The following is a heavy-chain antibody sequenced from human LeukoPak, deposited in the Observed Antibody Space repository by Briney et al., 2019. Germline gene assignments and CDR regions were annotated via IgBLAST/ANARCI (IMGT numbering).Heavy chain of an antibody. V-gene: IGHV1-69*01. CDR2: IIPIFGTA. Sequence: SVKVSCKASGGTFSSYAISWVRQAPGQGLEWMGGIIPIFGTANYAQKFQGRVTITADESTSTAYMELSSLRSEDTAVYYCARGMSVGYCSSTSCRTYYYYYMDVWGKGTTVIVSS. CDR1: GGTFSSYA. CDR3: ARGMSVGYCSSTSCRTYYYYYMDV. D-gene: IGHD2-2*01. J-gene: IGHJ6*03.